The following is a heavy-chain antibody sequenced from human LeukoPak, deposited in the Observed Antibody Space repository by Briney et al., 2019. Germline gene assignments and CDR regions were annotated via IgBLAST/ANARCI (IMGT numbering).Heavy chain of an antibody. D-gene: IGHD3-22*01. CDR2: IYYSGRT. Sequence: SETLSLTCTVSGGSISSYYWNWIRQPPGKGLEWIGYIYYSGRTSYNPSLKSRVTISVDTSKNQFSLKLSSVTAADTAVYYCARVAQYDSSGYWVVDYFDYWGQGTLVTVSS. CDR3: ARVAQYDSSGYWVVDYFDY. J-gene: IGHJ4*02. V-gene: IGHV4-59*01. CDR1: GGSISSYY.